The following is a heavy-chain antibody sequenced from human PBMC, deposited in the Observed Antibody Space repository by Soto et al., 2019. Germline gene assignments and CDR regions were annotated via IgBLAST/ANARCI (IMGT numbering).Heavy chain of an antibody. V-gene: IGHV4-30-2*01. D-gene: IGHD1-1*01. CDR2: IYHSGST. Sequence: QLQLLQSGSGLVRPSQTLSLTCTVSGDSISSGAYSWSWIRQPPGKGLEWIGYIYHSGSTSYNPSLRSRLRISIDVSKNQMSLSLTSVTAADTAVYYCARGQLLLEAMDVWGQGTTVIVSS. J-gene: IGHJ6*02. CDR3: ARGQLLLEAMDV. CDR1: GDSISSGAYS.